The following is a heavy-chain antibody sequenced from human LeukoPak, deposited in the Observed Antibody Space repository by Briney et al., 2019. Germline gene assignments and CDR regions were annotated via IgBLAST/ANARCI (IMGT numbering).Heavy chain of an antibody. D-gene: IGHD2-2*01. Sequence: ASVKVSCKVSGYTLTELSMHWVRQAPGKGLEWMGGFDPEDGETIYAQKFQGRVTMTEDTSTDTAYMELRSLRSDDTAVYYCARGYCSSTSCYPLDYWGQGTLVTVSS. J-gene: IGHJ4*02. V-gene: IGHV1-24*01. CDR3: ARGYCSSTSCYPLDY. CDR1: GYTLTELS. CDR2: FDPEDGET.